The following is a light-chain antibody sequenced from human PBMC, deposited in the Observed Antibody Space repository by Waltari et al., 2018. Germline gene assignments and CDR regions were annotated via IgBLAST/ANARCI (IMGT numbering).Light chain of an antibody. CDR1: QRVSSY. Sequence: EIVLTQSPATLSLSPGDRATLSCRASQRVSSYLAWYQQKPGQAPRLLIYDASNRATGIPARFSGSGSGTDFTLTISSLEPEDFAVYFCQHRSNWPRTFGQGTKVEIK. J-gene: IGKJ1*01. V-gene: IGKV3-11*01. CDR3: QHRSNWPRT. CDR2: DAS.